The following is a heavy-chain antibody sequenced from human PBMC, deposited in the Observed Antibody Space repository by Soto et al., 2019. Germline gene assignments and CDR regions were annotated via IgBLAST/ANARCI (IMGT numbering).Heavy chain of an antibody. CDR1: GFTFSSYD. Sequence: GGSLRLSCAASGFTFSSYDMHWVRQATGKGLEWVSAIGTAGDTYYPGSVKGRFTISRENAKNSLYLQMNSLRAEDTAVYYCARGFLEDYDSSGYDYWGQGTLVTVSS. CDR2: IGTAGDT. D-gene: IGHD3-22*01. V-gene: IGHV3-13*01. J-gene: IGHJ4*02. CDR3: ARGFLEDYDSSGYDY.